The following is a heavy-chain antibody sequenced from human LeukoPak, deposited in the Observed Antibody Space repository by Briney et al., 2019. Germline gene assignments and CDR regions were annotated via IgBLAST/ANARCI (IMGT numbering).Heavy chain of an antibody. CDR1: GFTFSSYW. Sequence: GGSLRLSCAASGFTFSSYWMSWVRQAPGKGLEWVANIKQDGSEKYYVDSVKGRFTISRDNAKNSLYLQMNSLRAEDTAVYYCAREHWNLPRFFDYWGQGTLVTVSS. CDR2: IKQDGSEK. V-gene: IGHV3-7*01. CDR3: AREHWNLPRFFDY. J-gene: IGHJ4*02. D-gene: IGHD1-7*01.